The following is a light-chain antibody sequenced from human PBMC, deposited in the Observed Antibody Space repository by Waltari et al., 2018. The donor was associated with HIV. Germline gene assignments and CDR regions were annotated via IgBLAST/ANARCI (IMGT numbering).Light chain of an antibody. Sequence: QSALTQPASVSGSPGQSITISCPGTSSYVGGYSYVSWYQQHPGKAPKLMIYEVSNRPSGVSNRFSGSKSGNTASLTISGLQAEDEADHYCSSYTSSSSLYVFGTGTKVTVL. CDR2: EVS. V-gene: IGLV2-14*01. CDR1: SSYVGGYSY. CDR3: SSYTSSSSLYV. J-gene: IGLJ1*01.